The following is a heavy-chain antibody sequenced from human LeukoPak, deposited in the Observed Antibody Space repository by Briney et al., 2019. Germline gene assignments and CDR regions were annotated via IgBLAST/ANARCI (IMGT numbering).Heavy chain of an antibody. CDR3: ARVPHYYYYYMDV. Sequence: SETLSLTCAVYGGSFSGYYWSWIRQPPGKGLEWIGEINHSGSTNYNPSLKSRVTISVDTSKNQFSLKLSSVTAADTAVYYCARVPHYYYYYMDVWGKGITVTVSS. J-gene: IGHJ6*03. CDR1: GGSFSGYY. CDR2: INHSGST. V-gene: IGHV4-34*01.